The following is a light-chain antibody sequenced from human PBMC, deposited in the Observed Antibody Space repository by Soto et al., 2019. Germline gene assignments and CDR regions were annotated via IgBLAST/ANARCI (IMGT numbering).Light chain of an antibody. CDR2: RNN. Sequence: QAVVTQPPSASGTPGQRVTISCSGSSSNIGSNYVYWYQQLPGTAPKLLIYRNNQRPSGVPDRFSGSKSGTSASLAISGLRSEDEADYYCAAWDDSVSGRVFGGGTKLTVL. CDR3: AAWDDSVSGRV. CDR1: SSNIGSNY. J-gene: IGLJ3*02. V-gene: IGLV1-47*01.